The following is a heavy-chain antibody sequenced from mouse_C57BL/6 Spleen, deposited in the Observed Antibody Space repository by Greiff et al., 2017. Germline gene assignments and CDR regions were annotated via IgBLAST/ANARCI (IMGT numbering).Heavy chain of an antibody. D-gene: IGHD2-4*01. CDR3: ARGDDYDECAMDY. V-gene: IGHV5-4*03. J-gene: IGHJ4*01. Sequence: EVKLMESGGGLVKPGGSLKLSCAASGFTFSSYAMSWVRQTPEKRLEWVATISDGGSYTYYPDNVKGRFTISRDNAKNNLYLQMSHLKSEDTAMYYCARGDDYDECAMDYWGQGTSVTVSS. CDR2: ISDGGSYT. CDR1: GFTFSSYA.